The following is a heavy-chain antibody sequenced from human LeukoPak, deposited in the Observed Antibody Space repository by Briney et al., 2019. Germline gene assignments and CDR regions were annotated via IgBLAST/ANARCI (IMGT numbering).Heavy chain of an antibody. J-gene: IGHJ4*02. CDR2: IYSGGST. Sequence: GGSLRLSCAASGFTVSSNYMSWVRQAPGKGLEWVSVIYSGGSTYYADSVKGRFTISRDNSKNTLYLQMNSLRAEDTAVYYCARGTSSGYFQLYFDYWGQGTLVTVSS. CDR1: GFTVSSNY. CDR3: ARGTSSGYFQLYFDY. D-gene: IGHD3-22*01. V-gene: IGHV3-53*01.